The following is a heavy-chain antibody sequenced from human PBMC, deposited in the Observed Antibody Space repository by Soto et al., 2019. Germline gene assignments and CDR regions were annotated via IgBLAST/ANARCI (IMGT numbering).Heavy chain of an antibody. CDR1: GGTFSSYA. CDR2: MNPISGTT. CDR3: ARAFYGSGARMRYKQRAYGY. D-gene: IGHD3-10*01. V-gene: IGHV1-8*02. Sequence: ASVKVSCKASGGTFSSYAISWVRQAPGQGLEWMGGMNPISGTTGYAQKFQGRVTMTTNTSTSTAYMELSSLRSEDTAVYYCARAFYGSGARMRYKQRAYGYWGQGTLVTVSS. J-gene: IGHJ4*02.